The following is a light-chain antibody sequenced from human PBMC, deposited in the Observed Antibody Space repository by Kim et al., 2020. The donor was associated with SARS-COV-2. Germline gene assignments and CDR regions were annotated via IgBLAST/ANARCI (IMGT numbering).Light chain of an antibody. J-gene: IGLJ2*01. CDR2: SDD. Sequence: ATGQTANTTCVCYNIGCKSVHYYQQKPYQAPLAVIYSDDHRPSGIPERFSGSNSGNTATLTISRVEAGDEAVYYCQVWDSNTDHLIFGGGTKLTVL. CDR1: NIGCKS. V-gene: IGLV3-21*04. CDR3: QVWDSNTDHLI.